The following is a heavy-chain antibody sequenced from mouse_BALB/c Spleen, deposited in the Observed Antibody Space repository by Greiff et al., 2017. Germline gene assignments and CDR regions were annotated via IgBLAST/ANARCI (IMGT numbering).Heavy chain of an antibody. Sequence: QVQLQQPGAELVRPGSSVKISCKASGYAFSSYWMNWVKQRPGQGLEWIGQIYPGDGDTNYNGKFKGKATLTADKSSSTAYMQLSSLTSEDSAVYFCAITTVVARGAMDYWGQGTSVTVSS. D-gene: IGHD1-1*01. CDR3: AITTVVARGAMDY. V-gene: IGHV1-80*01. CDR1: GYAFSSYW. CDR2: IYPGDGDT. J-gene: IGHJ4*01.